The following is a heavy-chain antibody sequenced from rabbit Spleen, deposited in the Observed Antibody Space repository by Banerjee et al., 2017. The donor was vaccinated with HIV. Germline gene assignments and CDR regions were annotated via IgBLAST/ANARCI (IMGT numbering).Heavy chain of an antibody. CDR2: INAVTGKA. D-gene: IGHD6-1*01. V-gene: IGHV1S45*01. J-gene: IGHJ4*01. CDR1: GFSFSDRDV. Sequence: QEQLVESGGGLVKPEGSLTLTCTASGFSFSDRDVMCWVRQAPGKGLEWIACINAVTGKAVYASWAKGRFTISKSSSTTVTLQLTSLTAADTATYFCARDDGSYDYIDGYFNLWGPGTLVTVS. CDR3: ARDDGSYDYIDGYFNL.